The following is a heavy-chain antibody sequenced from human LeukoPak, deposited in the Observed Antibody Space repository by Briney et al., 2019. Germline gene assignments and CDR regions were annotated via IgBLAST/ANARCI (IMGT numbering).Heavy chain of an antibody. J-gene: IGHJ4*02. CDR2: ISGNGGST. V-gene: IGHV3-64D*09. CDR3: VRGHSSSSNYFDY. CDR1: GFTFSSYG. Sequence: GGSLRLFCSASGFTFSSYGMRWVRQAPGKGLEYVSGISGNGGSTNYADSVKGRFTISKDNSKNTLYLQMNSLRPEDTAVYYCVRGHSSSSNYFDYWGQGALVTVSS. D-gene: IGHD6-6*01.